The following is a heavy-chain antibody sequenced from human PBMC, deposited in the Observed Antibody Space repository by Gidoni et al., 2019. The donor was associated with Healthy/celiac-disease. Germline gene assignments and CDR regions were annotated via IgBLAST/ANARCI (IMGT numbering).Heavy chain of an antibody. CDR3: ARGLYSSSSRDYYYGMDV. D-gene: IGHD6-6*01. J-gene: IGHJ6*02. V-gene: IGHV3-30-3*01. CDR2: ISYDGSNK. Sequence: QVQLVESGGGVVQPGRSLRLSCPASGFPFSSYARHWVRQAPGQGLEWVAVISYDGSNKYYADSVKGRFTISRDNSKNTLYLQMNSLRAEDTAVYYCARGLYSSSSRDYYYGMDVWGQGTTVTVSS. CDR1: GFPFSSYA.